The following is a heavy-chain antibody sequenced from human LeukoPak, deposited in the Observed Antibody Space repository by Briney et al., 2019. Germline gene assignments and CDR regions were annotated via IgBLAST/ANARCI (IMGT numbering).Heavy chain of an antibody. D-gene: IGHD6-6*01. CDR3: ARSWDSSSSNGFDL. V-gene: IGHV6-1*01. J-gene: IGHJ5*02. CDR2: TYYRSKLYN. Sequence: SQTLSLTCALSGDIFSSNSAAWNWSRQSPSRGLEWLGRTYYRSKLYNDYAVSVKSRITINPDTSKNQFSLQLNSVTPEDTAVYYCARSWDSSSSNGFDLWGQGTLVTVSS. CDR1: GDIFSSNSAA.